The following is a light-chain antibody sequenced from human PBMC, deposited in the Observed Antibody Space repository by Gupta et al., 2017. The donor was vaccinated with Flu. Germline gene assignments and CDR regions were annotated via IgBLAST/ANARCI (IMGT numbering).Light chain of an antibody. CDR3: QQRNSFPLT. Sequence: DIQLTQSPSFLSASVGDRVTITCRASQGINSDLALYQEKPGKAPNLLIYAASTLESGVPPRFSGSGSRTEFTLTISSLQPEDFATYYCQQRNSFPLTFGGGTKVEIK. CDR2: AAS. V-gene: IGKV1-9*01. CDR1: QGINSD. J-gene: IGKJ4*01.